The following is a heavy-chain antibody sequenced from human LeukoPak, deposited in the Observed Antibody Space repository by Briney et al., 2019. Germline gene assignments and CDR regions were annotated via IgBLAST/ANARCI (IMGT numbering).Heavy chain of an antibody. CDR1: GFTLSSYW. CDR3: ARAVAGTNIDY. Sequence: GGSLILSCAASGFTLSSYWMSWVRQAPGKGLEWVANIKQDGSEKYYVDSVKGRFTISRDNAKNSLYLQMNSLRAEDTAVYYCARAVAGTNIDYWGQGTLVTVSS. D-gene: IGHD6-19*01. J-gene: IGHJ4*02. V-gene: IGHV3-7*03. CDR2: IKQDGSEK.